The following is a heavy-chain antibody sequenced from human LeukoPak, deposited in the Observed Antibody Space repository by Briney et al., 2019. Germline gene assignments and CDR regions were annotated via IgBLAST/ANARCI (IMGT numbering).Heavy chain of an antibody. J-gene: IGHJ6*02. CDR3: ASRLAYYYYGMDV. D-gene: IGHD6-19*01. CDR2: INHSGST. Sequence: KPSETLSLTCAVYGGSFSGYYWSWIRQPPGKGLEWIGEINHSGSTNYNPSLKSRVTISVDTSKNQFSLKLSSVTAADTAVYYCASRLAYYYYGMDVWGQGTTVTVSS. V-gene: IGHV4-34*01. CDR1: GGSFSGYY.